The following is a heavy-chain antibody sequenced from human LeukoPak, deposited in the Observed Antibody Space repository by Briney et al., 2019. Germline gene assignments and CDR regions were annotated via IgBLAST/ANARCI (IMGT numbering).Heavy chain of an antibody. J-gene: IGHJ4*02. CDR1: GFTFGDYA. V-gene: IGHV3-49*04. CDR3: TSGLYYDSWSDLFDY. Sequence: GGSLRLSCTASGFTFGDYAMSWVRQAPGKGPEWVGFIRRKANGGTTEYAASVKGIFTISRDDSKSIAYLQMNSLKTEDTAVYYCTSGLYYDSWSDLFDYWGQGTLVTVSS. D-gene: IGHD3-3*01. CDR2: IRRKANGGTT.